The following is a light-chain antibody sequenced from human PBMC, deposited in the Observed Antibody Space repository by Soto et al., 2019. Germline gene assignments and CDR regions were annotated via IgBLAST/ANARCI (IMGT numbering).Light chain of an antibody. CDR3: QQYYRHSPLT. V-gene: IGKV1-5*03. Sequence: DIQMTQSPSTLSASVGDRVTITCRASQSVNSYLAWYQQKPGKAPTLLIYQASNLESGVPSRFSGSGSETEFTLTISSLQPDDFATYYCQQYYRHSPLTFGGGTKVEIK. CDR1: QSVNSY. J-gene: IGKJ4*01. CDR2: QAS.